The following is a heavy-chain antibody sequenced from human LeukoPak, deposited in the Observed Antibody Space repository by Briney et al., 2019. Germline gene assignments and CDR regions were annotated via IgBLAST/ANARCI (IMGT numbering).Heavy chain of an antibody. CDR2: ISGSGGST. CDR3: AKSTYGPGGWFDP. J-gene: IGHJ5*02. V-gene: IGHV3-23*01. D-gene: IGHD3-10*01. CDR1: GFTFSSYA. Sequence: GGSLRLSCAASGFTFSSYAMSWVRQAPGKGLEWVSAISGSGGSTYYADSVKGRFTISRDNSKNTLYLQINSPRAEDTAVYYCAKSTYGPGGWFDPWGQGTLVTVSS.